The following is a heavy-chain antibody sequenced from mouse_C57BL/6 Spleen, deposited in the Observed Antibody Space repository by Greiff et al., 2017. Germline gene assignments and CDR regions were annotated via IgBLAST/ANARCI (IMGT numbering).Heavy chain of an antibody. D-gene: IGHD1-1*02. CDR3: ASGRDFDY. V-gene: IGHV1-20*01. J-gene: IGHJ2*01. Sequence: VHVKQSGPELVKPGDSVKISCKASGYSFTGYFMNWVMQSHGKSLEWIGRINPYNGDTFYNQKFKGKATLTVDKSSSTAHMELRSLTSEDSAVYYCASGRDFDYWGQGTTLTVSS. CDR2: INPYNGDT. CDR1: GYSFTGYF.